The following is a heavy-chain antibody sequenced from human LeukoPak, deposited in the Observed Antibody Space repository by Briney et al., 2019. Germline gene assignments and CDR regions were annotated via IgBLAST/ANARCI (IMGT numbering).Heavy chain of an antibody. CDR3: TRTDSSSAIDY. D-gene: IGHD6-6*01. V-gene: IGHV4-59*01. J-gene: IGHJ4*02. Sequence: SETLSLTCTVSGASISSYYWSWIRQPPGKGLEWIGYIFYSGSTNYNPSLKSRVTISVDTSKNQFSLKLSSVTAADTAVYYCTRTDSSSAIDYWGQGTLVAVSS. CDR1: GASISSYY. CDR2: IFYSGST.